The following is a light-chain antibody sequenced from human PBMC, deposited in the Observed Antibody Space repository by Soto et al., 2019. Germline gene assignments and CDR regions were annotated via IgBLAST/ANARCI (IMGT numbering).Light chain of an antibody. CDR2: GAS. J-gene: IGKJ1*01. V-gene: IGKV3-20*01. CDR1: QSVSTNY. CDR3: QQYGSSPPT. Sequence: PGERATLSCRASQSVSTNYLAWYQRKPGQAPRLLIYGASSRATDIPNRFSGSGSGTDFTLTITRLKAEDFAVYYCQQYGSSPPTFGQGTKVEIK.